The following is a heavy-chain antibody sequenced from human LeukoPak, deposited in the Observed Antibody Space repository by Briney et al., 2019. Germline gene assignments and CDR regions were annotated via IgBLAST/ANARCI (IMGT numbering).Heavy chain of an antibody. CDR2: IYYSGST. CDR1: GGSISGSSYY. V-gene: IGHV4-39*01. D-gene: IGHD1-26*01. J-gene: IGHJ3*02. Sequence: PSETLSLTCTVSGGSISGSSYYWGWIRQPPGKGLEWIGSIYYSGSTYYNPSLKSRVTISVDTSKNQFSLKLSPVTAADTAVYYCASSSRSMGATRAFDIWGQGTMVTVSS. CDR3: ASSSRSMGATRAFDI.